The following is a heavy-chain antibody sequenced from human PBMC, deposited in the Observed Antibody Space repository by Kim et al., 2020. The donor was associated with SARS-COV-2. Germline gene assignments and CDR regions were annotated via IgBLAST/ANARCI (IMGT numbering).Heavy chain of an antibody. CDR2: ISYDGSNK. Sequence: GGSLRLSCAASEFTFSSYAMHWVRQAPGKGLEWVAVISYDGSNKYYADSVKGRFTISRDNSKNTLYLQVNSLRADDTAVYYCARDPNYYPMVRGVITLDYWGQGTLVSVSS. V-gene: IGHV3-30*04. CDR1: EFTFSSYA. D-gene: IGHD3-10*01. CDR3: ARDPNYYPMVRGVITLDY. J-gene: IGHJ4*02.